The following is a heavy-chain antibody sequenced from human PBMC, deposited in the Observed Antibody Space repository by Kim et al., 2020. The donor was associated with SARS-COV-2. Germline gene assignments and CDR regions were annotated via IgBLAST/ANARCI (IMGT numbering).Heavy chain of an antibody. D-gene: IGHD6-19*01. CDR2: IYYSGST. CDR1: GGSISSGGYY. V-gene: IGHV4-31*03. Sequence: SETLSLTCTVSGGSISSGGYYWSWIRQHPGKSLEWIGYIYYSGSTYYNPSLKSRVTISVDTSKNQFSLKLSSVTAADTAVYYCARDQGIAVASSVRYYYGMDVWGQGTTVTVSS. J-gene: IGHJ6*02. CDR3: ARDQGIAVASSVRYYYGMDV.